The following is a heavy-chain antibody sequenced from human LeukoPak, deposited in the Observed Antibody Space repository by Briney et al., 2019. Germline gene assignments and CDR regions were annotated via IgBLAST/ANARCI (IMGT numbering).Heavy chain of an antibody. Sequence: ASVKVSCKASGGTFSSYAISWVRQAPGQGLEWMGGIIPMFETTNYSQKFQDRVTITADESTSTAYMELRSLRSEDTAVYYCASSRRIHGSGLAVRYSWLDPWGQGTLVTVSS. CDR2: IIPMFETT. J-gene: IGHJ5*02. CDR3: ASSRRIHGSGLAVRYSWLDP. CDR1: GGTFSSYA. D-gene: IGHD3-10*01. V-gene: IGHV1-69*13.